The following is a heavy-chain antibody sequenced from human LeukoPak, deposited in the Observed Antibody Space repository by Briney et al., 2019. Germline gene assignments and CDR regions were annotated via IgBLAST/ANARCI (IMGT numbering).Heavy chain of an antibody. Sequence: PSGTLSLTCAVYGGSFSDYYWTWIRQPPGKGLEWIGEINNRGSTHYNPSLKSRVTISVDTTKKQFSLKLSSVTAADTAVYYCATYSTGFDIWGQGTVVT. CDR1: GGSFSDYY. CDR2: INNRGST. V-gene: IGHV4-34*01. J-gene: IGHJ3*02. D-gene: IGHD6-19*01. CDR3: ATYSTGFDI.